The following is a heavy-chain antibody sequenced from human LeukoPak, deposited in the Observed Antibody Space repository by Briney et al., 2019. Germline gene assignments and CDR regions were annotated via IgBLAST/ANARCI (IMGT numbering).Heavy chain of an antibody. V-gene: IGHV1-46*01. CDR1: GYTFTSYY. J-gene: IGHJ4*02. Sequence: ASVKVSCKASGYTFTSYYMHWVRQAPGQGLEWMGIINPSGGSTSYAQKFQGRVTMTRDTSTSTAYMELSSLRSEDTAVYYCARDRLLDTAMVGLIDYWGQGTLVTVSS. CDR3: ARDRLLDTAMVGLIDY. D-gene: IGHD5-18*01. CDR2: INPSGGST.